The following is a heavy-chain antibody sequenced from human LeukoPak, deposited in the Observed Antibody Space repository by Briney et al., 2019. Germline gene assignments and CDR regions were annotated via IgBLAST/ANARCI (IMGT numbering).Heavy chain of an antibody. CDR1: GFTVSSNY. Sequence: GGSLRLSCAASGFTVSSNYMSWVRQAPGKGLEWVSVIYSGGSTYYADSVKGRFTISRDNSKNTLYLQMNSLRAEDTAAYYCARDLSSGWENSWGQGTLVTVSS. J-gene: IGHJ4*02. CDR2: IYSGGST. CDR3: ARDLSSGWENS. V-gene: IGHV3-53*01. D-gene: IGHD6-19*01.